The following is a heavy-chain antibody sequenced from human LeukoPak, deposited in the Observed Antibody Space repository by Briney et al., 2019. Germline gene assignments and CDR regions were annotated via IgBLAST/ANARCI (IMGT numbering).Heavy chain of an antibody. Sequence: ASVKVSCKASGYTFTGFYIYWVRQAPGQGLEWMGWINPNTGVTNYAQNFQGRVTMTRDTSITTTYMELSGLRSDDTAMYYCARDPSGDYHLYYGMDVWGQGTTVTVSS. V-gene: IGHV1-2*02. CDR3: ARDPSGDYHLYYGMDV. D-gene: IGHD4-17*01. CDR2: INPNTGVT. J-gene: IGHJ6*02. CDR1: GYTFTGFY.